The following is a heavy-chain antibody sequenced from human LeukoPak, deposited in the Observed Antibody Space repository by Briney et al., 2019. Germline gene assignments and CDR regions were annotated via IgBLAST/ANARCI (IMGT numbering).Heavy chain of an antibody. D-gene: IGHD2-21*02. CDR1: GFSFDDYG. CDR2: IDFNAAHT. J-gene: IGHJ3*02. CDR3: ARDRAYCGGACYPNMYAFDI. Sequence: GGSLRLSCAASGFSFDDYGMSWVRQAPGKGLEWVSGIDFNAAHTGYVDSVKGRFIISRDNAKNFLYLQMNSLRVEDTALYYCARDRAYCGGACYPNMYAFDIWGQGTTVTVSS. V-gene: IGHV3-20*04.